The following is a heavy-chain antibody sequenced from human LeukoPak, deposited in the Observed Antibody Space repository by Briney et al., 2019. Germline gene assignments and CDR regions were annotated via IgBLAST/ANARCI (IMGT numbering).Heavy chain of an antibody. CDR3: ARLRGALDY. CDR1: GDSISSGSYY. D-gene: IGHD3-16*01. Sequence: SETLSLTCAVSGDSISSGSYYWSWIRQPAGKGLEWIGRIYTSGGTNYIPSLKSRVAISVDTSKNQFSLKLSSVTAADTAVYYCARLRGALDYWGQGTLVTVSS. CDR2: IYTSGGT. V-gene: IGHV4-61*02. J-gene: IGHJ4*02.